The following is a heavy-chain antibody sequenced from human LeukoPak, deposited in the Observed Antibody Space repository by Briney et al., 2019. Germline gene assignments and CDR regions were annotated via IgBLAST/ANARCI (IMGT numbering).Heavy chain of an antibody. CDR1: GGSISSYY. D-gene: IGHD3-22*01. V-gene: IGHV4-4*07. Sequence: SETLSLTCTGSGGSISSYYWSWIRQPAGKGLKWIGRIYTSGTTNYNPSLKSRVTMSVDTSKNQFSLKLTSVTAADTAVYYCARGAYYYDSSGFFTFHIWGQGTMVTVSS. J-gene: IGHJ3*02. CDR2: IYTSGTT. CDR3: ARGAYYYDSSGFFTFHI.